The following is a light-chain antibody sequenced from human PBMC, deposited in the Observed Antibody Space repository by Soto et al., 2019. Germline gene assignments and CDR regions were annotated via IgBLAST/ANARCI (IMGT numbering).Light chain of an antibody. Sequence: QSVLTQPHSASGTPGQRVTLSCSGSSSNIGSNTVNWYQQFPGTAPKLLIYRSNQRPSGVPDRFSGSKSGTSASLAISGLQSEDEADYYCAAWDDSLNGVVFGGGTKLTVL. V-gene: IGLV1-44*01. CDR3: AAWDDSLNGVV. J-gene: IGLJ2*01. CDR2: RSN. CDR1: SSNIGSNT.